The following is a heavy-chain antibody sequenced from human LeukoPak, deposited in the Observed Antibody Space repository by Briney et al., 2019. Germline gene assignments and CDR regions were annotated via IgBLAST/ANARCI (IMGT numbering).Heavy chain of an antibody. Sequence: GGSLRLSCAASGFTFSNAWMSWARQAPGKGLEWVGRIKSKTDGGTTDYAAPVKGRFTISRDDSKNTLYLQMNSLKTEDTAVYYCTTDTNDYGDSYFDYWGQGTLVTVSS. CDR3: TTDTNDYGDSYFDY. CDR2: IKSKTDGGTT. J-gene: IGHJ4*02. CDR1: GFTFSNAW. V-gene: IGHV3-15*01. D-gene: IGHD4-17*01.